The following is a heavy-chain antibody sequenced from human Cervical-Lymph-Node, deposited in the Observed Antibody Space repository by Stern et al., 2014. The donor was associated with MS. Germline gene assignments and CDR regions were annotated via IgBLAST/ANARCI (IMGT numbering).Heavy chain of an antibody. CDR2: IYNSGAT. V-gene: IGHV4-31*03. D-gene: IGHD1-26*01. CDR1: GDSINSGGHY. Sequence: VQLLESGPGLVKPSQTLSLTCTVSGDSINSGGHYWSWLRQRPGKGLEWIGYIYNSGATFYSPSLKGRVTISLDTSKNQFSLTLSSVTAADTAIYYCASRWSGTYYGQNWFDPWGQGILVTVSS. CDR3: ASRWSGTYYGQNWFDP. J-gene: IGHJ5*02.